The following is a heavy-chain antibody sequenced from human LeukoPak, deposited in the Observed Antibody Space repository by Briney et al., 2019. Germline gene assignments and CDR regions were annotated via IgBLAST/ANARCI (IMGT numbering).Heavy chain of an antibody. CDR1: GFTFRTFA. D-gene: IGHD6-19*01. J-gene: IGHJ4*02. CDR2: IWFDGTEGPDK. Sequence: GGSLRLSCAASGFTFRTFAMDWVRQAPGKGLEWVAAIWFDGTEGPDKNYAESVRGRFLISRDDSKNTLFLQMNNLRAEDTAVYYCAKEAGSGWRYFDNWGQGTLVTVSS. CDR3: AKEAGSGWRYFDN. V-gene: IGHV3-33*06.